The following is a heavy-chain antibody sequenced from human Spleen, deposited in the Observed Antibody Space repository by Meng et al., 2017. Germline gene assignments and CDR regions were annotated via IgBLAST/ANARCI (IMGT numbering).Heavy chain of an antibody. CDR1: GLTVSINY. V-gene: IGHV3-66*02. J-gene: IGHJ6*02. CDR3: ARESYGMDV. CDR2: IYSGGST. Sequence: GGSLRPSCAVSGLTVSINYMSWVRQAPGKGLEWVSVIYSGGSTYYADSVKGRFTISRDNSKNKLYLQVNSLRDEDTAVYYCARESYGMDVWGQGTTVTVSS.